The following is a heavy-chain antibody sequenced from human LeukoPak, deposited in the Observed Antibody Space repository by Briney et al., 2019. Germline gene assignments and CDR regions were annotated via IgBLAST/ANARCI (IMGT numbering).Heavy chain of an antibody. CDR1: GFTFSSYS. J-gene: IGHJ4*02. Sequence: PWGSLRLSCAASGFTFSSYSMNWVRQAPGKGLEWVSSISSSSSYIYYADSVKGRFTISRDNAKNSLYLQMNSLRAEDTAVYYCARMEDYGDSKSDYWGQGTLVTVSS. CDR3: ARMEDYGDSKSDY. D-gene: IGHD4-17*01. CDR2: ISSSSSYI. V-gene: IGHV3-21*01.